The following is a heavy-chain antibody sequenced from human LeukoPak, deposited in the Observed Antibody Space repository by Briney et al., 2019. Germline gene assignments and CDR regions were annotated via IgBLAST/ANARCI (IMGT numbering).Heavy chain of an antibody. V-gene: IGHV3-48*04. CDR1: GFTFSDYS. Sequence: PGGSLRLSCASSGFTFSDYSMNWVRQVPGKGLEWISYISSSVSSKYYADPVKGRFTISRDNAKNSLYLQMNSLRAEDTAVYYCAELGITMIGGVWGKGTTVTISS. CDR2: ISSSVSSK. CDR3: AELGITMIGGV. D-gene: IGHD3-10*02. J-gene: IGHJ6*04.